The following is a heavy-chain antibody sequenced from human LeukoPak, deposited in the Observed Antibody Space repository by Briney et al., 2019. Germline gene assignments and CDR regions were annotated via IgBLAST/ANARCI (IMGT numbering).Heavy chain of an antibody. D-gene: IGHD3-3*01. J-gene: IGHJ4*02. CDR1: GFTVSSNY. CDR2: ISGSGGST. Sequence: PGGSLRLSCAASGFTVSSNYMSWVRQAPGKGLEWVSAISGSGGSTYYADSVKGRFTISRDNPKNTLYLQMNSLRAEDTAVYYCAKVDDFWSGYLDYWGQGTLVTVSS. CDR3: AKVDDFWSGYLDY. V-gene: IGHV3-23*01.